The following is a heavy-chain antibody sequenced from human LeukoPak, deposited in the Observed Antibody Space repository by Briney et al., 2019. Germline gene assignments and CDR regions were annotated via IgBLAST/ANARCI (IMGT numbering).Heavy chain of an antibody. Sequence: SETLSLTCTVSGGSISSSSYYWGWIRQPPGKGLEWIGEINHSGSTKYNPSLKSRVTISVDTSKNQFSLKLSSVSAADTAVYYCARDYRSTIGGEYGMDVWGQGTTVTVSS. CDR3: ARDYRSTIGGEYGMDV. CDR2: INHSGST. CDR1: GGSISSSSYY. D-gene: IGHD3-16*01. J-gene: IGHJ6*02. V-gene: IGHV4-39*07.